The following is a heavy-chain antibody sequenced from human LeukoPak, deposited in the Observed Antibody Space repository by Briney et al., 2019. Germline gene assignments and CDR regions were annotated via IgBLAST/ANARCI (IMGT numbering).Heavy chain of an antibody. CDR2: ISSSGTYI. V-gene: IGHV3-21*01. CDR3: VRDRGSYRPIDY. Sequence: GGSLRLSCAASTFTFSSYNMNWVRQAPGKGLEWVSSISSSGTYIYYRDSVKGRFTISRDNAENSLYLEMNSLRVEDTAIYYCVRDRGSYRPIDYWGQETLVTVSS. J-gene: IGHJ4*02. D-gene: IGHD1-26*01. CDR1: TFTFSSYN.